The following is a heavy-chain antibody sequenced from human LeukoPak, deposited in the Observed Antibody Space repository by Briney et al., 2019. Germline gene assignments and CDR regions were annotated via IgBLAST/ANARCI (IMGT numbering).Heavy chain of an antibody. CDR1: GYTFTGYY. J-gene: IGHJ6*03. D-gene: IGHD6-19*01. Sequence: GASVKVSCRASGYTFTGYYMHWVRQAPGQGLEGMGWINPNSGGTNYAQKFQGRVTMTRDTSISTAYMELSRLRADDTAVYYCAREVAVAGTYYYYYMDVWGKGTTVTVSS. V-gene: IGHV1-2*02. CDR2: INPNSGGT. CDR3: AREVAVAGTYYYYYMDV.